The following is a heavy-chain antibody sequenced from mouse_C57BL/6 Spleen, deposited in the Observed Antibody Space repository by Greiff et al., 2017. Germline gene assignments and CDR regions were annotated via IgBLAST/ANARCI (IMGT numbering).Heavy chain of an antibody. CDR1: GYSFTDYN. CDR3: ARDGGYLDY. D-gene: IGHD2-3*01. J-gene: IGHJ2*02. V-gene: IGHV1-39*01. Sequence: EVQLQQPGPELVKPGASVKISCKASGYSFTDYNMHWVKQSHGKSLEWIGVLHPSYGTTSYNQKFKGTATLTVDQSSSTAYMQLNSLTSEDSAVYYCARDGGYLDYWGQGTSLTVSS. CDR2: LHPSYGTT.